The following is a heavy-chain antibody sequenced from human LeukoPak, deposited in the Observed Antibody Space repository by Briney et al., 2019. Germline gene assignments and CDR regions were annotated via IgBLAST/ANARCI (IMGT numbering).Heavy chain of an antibody. CDR3: AHYDSSAYHAFDI. Sequence: GGSLRLSCAASGFTFSSYAMSWVRQAPGKGLEWVSAIGGSGGSTYYADSVKGRFTISRDNSKNTLYLQMNSLRAEDTAVYYCAHYDSSAYHAFDIWGQGTMVTVSS. V-gene: IGHV3-23*01. J-gene: IGHJ3*02. CDR2: IGGSGGST. D-gene: IGHD3-22*01. CDR1: GFTFSSYA.